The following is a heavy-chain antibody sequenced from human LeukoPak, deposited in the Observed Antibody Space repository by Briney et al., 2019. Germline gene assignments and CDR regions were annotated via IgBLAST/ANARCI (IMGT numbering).Heavy chain of an antibody. D-gene: IGHD3-22*01. CDR3: ASSKSYDSSD. CDR2: IIPIFGTA. V-gene: IGHV1-69*05. J-gene: IGHJ4*02. CDR1: VGTFSSYA. Sequence: ASVKVSCKASVGTFSSYAISWVRQAPGQGLEWMGGIIPIFGTANYAQKFQGRVTITTDESTSTAYMELSSLRSEDTAVYYCASSKSYDSSDWGQGTLVTVSS.